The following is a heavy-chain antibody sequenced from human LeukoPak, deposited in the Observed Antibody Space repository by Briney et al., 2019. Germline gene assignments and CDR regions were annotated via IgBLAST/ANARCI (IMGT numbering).Heavy chain of an antibody. V-gene: IGHV4-34*01. Sequence: SETLSLTCAVYGGSFSGYYWSWIRQPPGKGLEWIGEINHSGSTNYNPSLKSRVTISVDTSKNQFSLKLSSVTAADTAVYYCARHRYYYDSSGYYPSPRPYYFDYWGQGTLVTVSS. D-gene: IGHD3-22*01. CDR1: GGSFSGYY. CDR2: INHSGST. J-gene: IGHJ4*02. CDR3: ARHRYYYDSSGYYPSPRPYYFDY.